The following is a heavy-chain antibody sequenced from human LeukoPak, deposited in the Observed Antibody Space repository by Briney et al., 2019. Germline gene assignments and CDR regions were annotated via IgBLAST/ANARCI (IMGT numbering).Heavy chain of an antibody. V-gene: IGHV3-23*01. Sequence: GESLRLSCGASGFTFSSYAMSWVRQAPGKGLEWVSTIFGSAANTYYADSVKGRFTISRDDSKNTVYLQMNSLRAEDTAVYSCAKYTSGTSYRGLDQWGHGTLVTVSS. J-gene: IGHJ4*01. CDR3: AKYTSGTSYRGLDQ. CDR1: GFTFSSYA. D-gene: IGHD3-10*01. CDR2: IFGSAANT.